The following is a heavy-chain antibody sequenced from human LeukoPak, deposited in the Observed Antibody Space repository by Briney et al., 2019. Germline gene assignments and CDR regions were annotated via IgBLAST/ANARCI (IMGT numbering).Heavy chain of an antibody. CDR1: GGSISSSNW. CDR2: IYHSGST. V-gene: IGHV4-4*02. J-gene: IGHJ4*02. D-gene: IGHD6-19*01. Sequence: SGTLSLTCAVSGGSISSSNWWSWVRQSPGKGLEWIGEIYHSGSTNYNPSLRSRVSISIDKSKNQFSLKLSSVTAADTAVYYCARHPPYSYSSGWYLDYWGQGTLVTVSS. CDR3: ARHPPYSYSSGWYLDY.